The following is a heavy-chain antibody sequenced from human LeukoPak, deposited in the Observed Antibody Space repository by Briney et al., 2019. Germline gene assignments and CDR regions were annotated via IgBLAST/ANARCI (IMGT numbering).Heavy chain of an antibody. Sequence: SESLSLTCTVSGGSISSGGYSWSWIRQHPGKGLEWIGYIYYSGSTYYNPSLKSRVTISVDTSKNQFSLKLSSVTAADTAVYYCARGLYYYYYYMDVWGKGTTVTVSS. CDR3: ARGLYYYYYYMDV. J-gene: IGHJ6*03. CDR2: IYYSGST. V-gene: IGHV4-31*03. CDR1: GGSISSGGYS.